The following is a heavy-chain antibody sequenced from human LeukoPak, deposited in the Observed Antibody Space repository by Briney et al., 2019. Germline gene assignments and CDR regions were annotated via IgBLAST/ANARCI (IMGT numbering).Heavy chain of an antibody. CDR1: GGSISSYY. CDR3: ARDFRGGYGY. V-gene: IGHV4-59*01. CDR2: IYYSGST. J-gene: IGHJ4*02. D-gene: IGHD5-12*01. Sequence: SETLSLTCTVSGGSISSYYWSWIRQPPGKGLEWIGYIYYSGSTNYNPSLKSRVTISVDTSKNQFSLKLSSVTAADTAVYYCARDFRGGYGYWGQGTLVTVSS.